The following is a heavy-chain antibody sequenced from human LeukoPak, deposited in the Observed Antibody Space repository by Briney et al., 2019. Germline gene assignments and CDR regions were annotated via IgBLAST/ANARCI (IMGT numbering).Heavy chain of an antibody. CDR1: GFTFSSYS. D-gene: IGHD1-1*01. CDR2: TSSSSSYI. Sequence: GGSLRLSCAASGFTFSSYSMNWVRPAPGKGLEWVSSTSSSSSYIYYADSVKGRFTISRDNVKNSLYLQINSLRAKDTAVYYCARLVQLERQFDYWGQGTLVTVSS. CDR3: ARLVQLERQFDY. V-gene: IGHV3-21*01. J-gene: IGHJ4*02.